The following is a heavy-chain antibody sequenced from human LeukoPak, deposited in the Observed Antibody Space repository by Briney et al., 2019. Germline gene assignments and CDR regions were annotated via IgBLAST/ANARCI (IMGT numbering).Heavy chain of an antibody. CDR1: GGSISSYY. CDR3: ARGEGQPLLYFY. Sequence: SETLSLTCTVSGGSISSYYWGWIRQPPGKGLEWIGSIYYSGSTYYNPSLKSRVTISVDTSKNQFSLKLSSVTAADTAVYYCARGEGQPLLYFYWGQGTLVTVSS. D-gene: IGHD2-2*02. J-gene: IGHJ4*02. V-gene: IGHV4-39*07. CDR2: IYYSGST.